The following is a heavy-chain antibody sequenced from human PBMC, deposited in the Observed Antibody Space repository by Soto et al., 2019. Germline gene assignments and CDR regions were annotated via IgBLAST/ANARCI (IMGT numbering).Heavy chain of an antibody. D-gene: IGHD3-9*01. CDR1: GYSFTSYW. Sequence: GESLKISCKGSGYSFTSYWISWVRQMPGKGLEWMGRIDPSDSYTNYSPSFQGHVTISADKSISTAYLQWSSLKASDTAMYYCARHVYYDVLKKNYWGQGTLVTVSS. CDR3: ARHVYYDVLKKNY. V-gene: IGHV5-10-1*01. CDR2: IDPSDSYT. J-gene: IGHJ4*02.